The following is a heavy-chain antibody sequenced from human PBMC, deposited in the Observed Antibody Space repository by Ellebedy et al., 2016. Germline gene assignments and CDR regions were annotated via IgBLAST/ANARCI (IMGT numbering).Heavy chain of an antibody. V-gene: IGHV3-53*01. CDR2: IYNDGTT. CDR3: ARRVQGLDAATARYYYYMDV. J-gene: IGHJ6*03. Sequence: GGSLRLSXAASGFTFSSYAMHWVRQAPGKGLEWVSVIYNDGTTYYADSVKGRFSISRDNSDNTVYLQMNTLRAEDTAVYYCARRVQGLDAATARYYYYMDVWGKGTTVTVSS. D-gene: IGHD5-18*01. CDR1: GFTFSSYA.